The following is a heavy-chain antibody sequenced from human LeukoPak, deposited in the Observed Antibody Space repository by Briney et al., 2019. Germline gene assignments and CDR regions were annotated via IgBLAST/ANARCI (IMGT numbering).Heavy chain of an antibody. Sequence: GGSLRLSCAASGSTFSRYGMHWVRQAPGKGLVWVSRVKSDGSDTIYADSVKGRFTISRDNAKNTLYLQMDSLRAEDTAVYYCTTGIGNYYYYWGQGTLVTVAS. J-gene: IGHJ4*02. CDR1: GSTFSRYG. V-gene: IGHV3-74*01. D-gene: IGHD3-10*01. CDR2: VKSDGSDT. CDR3: TTGIGNYYYY.